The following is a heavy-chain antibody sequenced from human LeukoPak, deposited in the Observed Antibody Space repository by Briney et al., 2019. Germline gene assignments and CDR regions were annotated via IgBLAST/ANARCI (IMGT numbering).Heavy chain of an antibody. Sequence: SETLSLTCTVSGGSISSGGYYWSWIRQHPGKGLEWIGSIYYSGSTNYNPSLQGRVTISLDTSRNQFSLKLSSVTAADTAVYYCASGDNDPLFDYWGQGALVTVSS. J-gene: IGHJ4*02. V-gene: IGHV4-31*03. CDR2: IYYSGST. CDR1: GGSISSGGYY. CDR3: ASGDNDPLFDY. D-gene: IGHD1-1*01.